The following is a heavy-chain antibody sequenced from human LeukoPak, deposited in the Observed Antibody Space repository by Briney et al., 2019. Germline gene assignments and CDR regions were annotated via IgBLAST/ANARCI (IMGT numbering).Heavy chain of an antibody. J-gene: IGHJ4*02. CDR2: IYYSGST. Sequence: SSETLSLTCTVSGGSISSGDYFWSWNRQHPGKGLEWIGYIYYSGSTNYNPSLKSRVTISVDTSKNQFSLKLSSVTAADTAVYYCARGPPPDFDYWGRGTLVTVSS. CDR1: GGSISSGDYF. V-gene: IGHV4-61*08. CDR3: ARGPPPDFDY.